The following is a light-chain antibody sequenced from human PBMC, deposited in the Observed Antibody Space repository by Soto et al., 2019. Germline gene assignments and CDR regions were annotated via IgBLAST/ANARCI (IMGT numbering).Light chain of an antibody. CDR3: QQYENLPT. Sequence: DIQMTQSPSSLSASVGDRVTITCQASQNINNYLNWYQQKPGRAPKLLIYDASNLEEGVPSRFRGRGSGTYYTFTISRLQPEAIATYYCQQYENLPTFGQGTLLEIK. CDR2: DAS. CDR1: QNINNY. V-gene: IGKV1-33*01. J-gene: IGKJ5*01.